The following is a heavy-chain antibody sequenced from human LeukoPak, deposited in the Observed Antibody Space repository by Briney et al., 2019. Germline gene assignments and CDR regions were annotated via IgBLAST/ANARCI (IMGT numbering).Heavy chain of an antibody. J-gene: IGHJ4*02. CDR1: GYTFTRYY. CDR2: INPNSGGT. D-gene: IGHD3-22*01. V-gene: IGHV1-2*02. Sequence: ASVKVSCKASGYTFTRYYIHWVRQAPGQGLEWMGWINPNSGGTKYAQMFQGRVTMARDTSISTAYMELSSLRSDDTAVYYCARDSSGGPWYYFDYWGQGTLVTVSS. CDR3: ARDSSGGPWYYFDY.